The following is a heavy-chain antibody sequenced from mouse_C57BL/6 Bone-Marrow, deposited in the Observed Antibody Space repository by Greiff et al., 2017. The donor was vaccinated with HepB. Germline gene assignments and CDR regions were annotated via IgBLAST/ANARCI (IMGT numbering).Heavy chain of an antibody. D-gene: IGHD1-1*01. Sequence: EVKLMESGGGLVQPGGSMKLSCAASGFTFSDAWMDWVRQSPEKGLEWVAEIRNKANNHATYYAESVKGRFTISRDDSKSSVYLQMNSLRAEDTGIYYCTGTTVVAPYFDYWGQGTTLTVSS. CDR1: GFTFSDAW. J-gene: IGHJ2*01. V-gene: IGHV6-6*01. CDR2: IRNKANNHAT. CDR3: TGTTVVAPYFDY.